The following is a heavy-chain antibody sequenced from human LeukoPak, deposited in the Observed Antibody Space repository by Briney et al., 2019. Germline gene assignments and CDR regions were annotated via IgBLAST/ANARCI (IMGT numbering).Heavy chain of an antibody. J-gene: IGHJ4*02. V-gene: IGHV3-21*01. CDR2: ISSSSSYI. CDR3: APTCSGGSCPIVY. Sequence: PGGSLRLSCAVSGFTFSSYSMNWVRQAPGKGLEWVSSISSSSSYIYYADSVKGRFTISRDNAKNSLYLQMNSLRAEDTAVYCCAPTCSGGSCPIVYWRQGTLVTVSS. CDR1: GFTFSSYS. D-gene: IGHD2-15*01.